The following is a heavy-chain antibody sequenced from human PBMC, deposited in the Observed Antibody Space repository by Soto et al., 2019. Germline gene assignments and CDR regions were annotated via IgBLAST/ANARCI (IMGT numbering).Heavy chain of an antibody. CDR2: ISSSSSTI. J-gene: IGHJ5*02. CDR3: ARDRGILVPAAMFGWFDP. Sequence: PGGSLRLSCAASGFTFSSYSMNWVRQAPGKGLEWVSYISSSSSTIYYADSVKGRFTISRDNAKNSLYLQMNSLRDEDTAVYYCARDRGILVPAAMFGWFDPWGQGTLVTVSS. V-gene: IGHV3-48*02. D-gene: IGHD2-2*01. CDR1: GFTFSSYS.